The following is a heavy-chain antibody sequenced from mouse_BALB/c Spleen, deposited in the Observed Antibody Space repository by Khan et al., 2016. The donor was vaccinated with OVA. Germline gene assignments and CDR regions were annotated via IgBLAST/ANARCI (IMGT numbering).Heavy chain of an antibody. CDR3: TNSTYDWFAY. D-gene: IGHD2-3*01. CDR1: GFTFSTFV. V-gene: IGHV5-9-1*01. Sequence: EVELVESGGGLVKPGGSLKLSCSASGFTFSTFVMSWVRQTPEKRLEWVAIISRAGTYTSFSDSVKGRFTISRDNAMNSLYLQMNSLSSEDTSMYYCTNSTYDWFAYWGQGTLVTISA. CDR2: ISRAGTYT. J-gene: IGHJ3*01.